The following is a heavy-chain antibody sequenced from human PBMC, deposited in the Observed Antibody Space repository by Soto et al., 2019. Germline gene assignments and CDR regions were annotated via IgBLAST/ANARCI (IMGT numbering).Heavy chain of an antibody. J-gene: IGHJ5*02. CDR2: ISPNNVKT. Sequence: QAQLVQSGGEVKKPGASVTVSCKASGYTFSDDGISWLRQAPGQGLEWMGWISPNNVKTNYAQSLHGRATMTTDTSTSTAYMELRSLNSGDTAFYYCAGSRDWGREVRNGVDLWGQGTLVTVSS. V-gene: IGHV1-18*04. CDR3: AGSRDWGREVRNGVDL. D-gene: IGHD3-16*01. CDR1: GYTFSDDG.